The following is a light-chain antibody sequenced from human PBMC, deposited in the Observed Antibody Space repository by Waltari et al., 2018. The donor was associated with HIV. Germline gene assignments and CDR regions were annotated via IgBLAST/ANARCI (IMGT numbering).Light chain of an antibody. Sequence: QSVLTQPPSVSATPGQKVTISCSGSTSNIGNNFVSWYYHIPGTAPKLLIYDNTERPSVIPNRFSASKSGTSATLGITGLQTGDEADYYCATWDDSLNGVIFGGGTKLTAL. CDR1: TSNIGNNF. V-gene: IGLV1-51*01. CDR3: ATWDDSLNGVI. CDR2: DNT. J-gene: IGLJ2*01.